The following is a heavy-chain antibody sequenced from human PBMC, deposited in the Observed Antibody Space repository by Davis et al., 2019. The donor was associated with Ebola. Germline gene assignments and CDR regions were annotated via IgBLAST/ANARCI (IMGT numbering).Heavy chain of an antibody. V-gene: IGHV3-53*05. CDR2: IYRDGRT. D-gene: IGHD1-7*01. J-gene: IGHJ5*02. Sequence: GGSLRLSCAASGFIVSDKYMSWVRQAPGKGLEWVSVIYRDGRTYHADSVKGRFTISRDDSKDTLYLQMNSLRAEDTAVYYCARDSWLTGTGSGFDPWGQGTLVTVSS. CDR1: GFIVSDKY. CDR3: ARDSWLTGTGSGFDP.